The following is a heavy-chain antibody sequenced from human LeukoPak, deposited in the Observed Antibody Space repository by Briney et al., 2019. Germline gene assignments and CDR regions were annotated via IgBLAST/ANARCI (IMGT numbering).Heavy chain of an antibody. CDR1: CGSITDYY. J-gene: IGHJ4*02. Sequence: SETLSLTCTVSCGSITDYYWSWIRQPPGKGLEWIGFIYYSGSTNYNPSPKSRVTISVDTSKNQFSLKLSSVTAADTAVYYCARHDSSGEFDYWGQGTLVTVSS. D-gene: IGHD3-22*01. CDR3: ARHDSSGEFDY. CDR2: IYYSGST. V-gene: IGHV4-59*08.